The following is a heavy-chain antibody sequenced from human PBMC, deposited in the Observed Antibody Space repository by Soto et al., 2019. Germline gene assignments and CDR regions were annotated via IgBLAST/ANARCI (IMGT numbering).Heavy chain of an antibody. V-gene: IGHV3-48*02. Sequence: EVQLVESGGGLVQPGGSLRLSCAASGFTLSSYNMNWVRQAPGKGLEWVSYISGSRDTIYYADSVKCRFTISRDNAKNSLYLQMDSLRDEDTAVYYCARDHGGSTWFVGIYYYFGVDVWGQGTTVTVSS. D-gene: IGHD6-13*01. CDR3: ARDHGGSTWFVGIYYYFGVDV. CDR1: GFTLSSYN. CDR2: ISGSRDTI. J-gene: IGHJ6*02.